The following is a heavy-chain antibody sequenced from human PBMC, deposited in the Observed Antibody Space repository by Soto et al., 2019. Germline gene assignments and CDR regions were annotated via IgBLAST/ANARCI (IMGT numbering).Heavy chain of an antibody. CDR3: ARVASSSWLTNWFDP. J-gene: IGHJ5*02. CDR2: IYHSGST. CDR1: GGSISSGGYS. Sequence: SETLSLTCAVSGGSISSGGYSWSWIRQPPGKGLEWIGYIYHSGSTYYNPSLKSRVTISVDRSKNQFSLKLSSVTAADTAVYYCARVASSSWLTNWFDPWGQGTLVTVSS. D-gene: IGHD6-13*01. V-gene: IGHV4-30-2*01.